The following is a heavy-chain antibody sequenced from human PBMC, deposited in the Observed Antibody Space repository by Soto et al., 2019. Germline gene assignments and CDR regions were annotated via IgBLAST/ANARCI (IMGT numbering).Heavy chain of an antibody. CDR2: INGGDGPT. D-gene: IGHD6-19*01. CDR3: AKASRSRGWSPTAYSYHYYGMDV. CDR1: GFNFNHYT. V-gene: IGHV3-23*01. J-gene: IGHJ6*02. Sequence: PGGSLRLSCAASGFNFNHYTMSWVRQVPGKGLEWVSGINGGDGPTYYADSVKGRFTISRDNSRNTLYLQMNSLRAEDTAVYYCAKASRSRGWSPTAYSYHYYGMDVWGQGTTVTVSS.